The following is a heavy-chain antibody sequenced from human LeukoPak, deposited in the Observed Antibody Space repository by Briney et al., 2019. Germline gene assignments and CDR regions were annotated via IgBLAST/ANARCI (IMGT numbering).Heavy chain of an antibody. V-gene: IGHV3-11*06. J-gene: IGHJ4*02. D-gene: IGHD1-26*01. CDR1: GFTFSDYY. CDR2: ISSASSYT. Sequence: GGSLRLSCAASGFTFSDYYMNWIRQAPGKGLEWVSYISSASSYTNYADSVKGRFTISRDNAKNSLYLQMNSLRAEDTAVYYCASLQYSGSFDYWGQGTLVTVSS. CDR3: ASLQYSGSFDY.